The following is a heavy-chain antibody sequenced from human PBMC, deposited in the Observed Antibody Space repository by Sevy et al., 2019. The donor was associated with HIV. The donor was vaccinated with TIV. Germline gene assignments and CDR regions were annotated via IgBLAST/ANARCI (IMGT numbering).Heavy chain of an antibody. J-gene: IGHJ6*02. Sequence: GGSLRLSCAASGFTFSSYGMHWVRQAPGKGLEWVAVISYDGSNKYYADSVKGRLTISRDNSKNTLYLQMNSLRAEDTAVYYCAKDSHCISTSCFFYYYGMDVWGQGTTVTVSS. CDR3: AKDSHCISTSCFFYYYGMDV. CDR2: ISYDGSNK. V-gene: IGHV3-30*18. D-gene: IGHD2-2*01. CDR1: GFTFSSYG.